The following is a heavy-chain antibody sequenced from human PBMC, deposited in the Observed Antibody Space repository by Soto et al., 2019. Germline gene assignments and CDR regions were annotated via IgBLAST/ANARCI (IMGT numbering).Heavy chain of an antibody. V-gene: IGHV2-5*02. Sequence: QIALKESGPTLVKPKQTLTLTCTFSGFSLTTGGVGVGWIRQPPGKALEWLALIYWDDDKRYSPSLTRRLTITKDTSNNQVVLTMTNVDPTDTGPYYCAHRESDREAYWGQGILVTVSS. CDR2: IYWDDDK. CDR1: GFSLTTGGVG. D-gene: IGHD3-10*01. CDR3: AHRESDREAY. J-gene: IGHJ4*02.